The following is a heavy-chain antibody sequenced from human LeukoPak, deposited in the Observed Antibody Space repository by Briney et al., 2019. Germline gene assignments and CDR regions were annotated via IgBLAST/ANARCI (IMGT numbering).Heavy chain of an antibody. Sequence: SEALSLTCTVSGGSISSRSYYWGWIRQPPGKGLEWIGSIYYSGSTYYNPSLKSRVTISVDTSKNQFSLKLSSVTAADTAVYYCARGYGSGTGWFDPWGQGTLVTVSS. V-gene: IGHV4-39*07. CDR2: IYYSGST. CDR1: GGSISSRSYY. D-gene: IGHD3-10*01. J-gene: IGHJ5*02. CDR3: ARGYGSGTGWFDP.